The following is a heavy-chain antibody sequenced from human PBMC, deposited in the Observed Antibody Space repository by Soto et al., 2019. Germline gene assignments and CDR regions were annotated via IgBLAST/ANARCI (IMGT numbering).Heavy chain of an antibody. CDR2: IYYSGST. Sequence: NPSETLSLTCTVSTGSISSYYWSWIRQPPGKGLEWIGYIYYSGSTNYNPSLKSRVTMSVDTSKNQFSLKLSSVTAADTAIYYCARPSKFYYYYGMTVWGQGITVTVSS. D-gene: IGHD4-4*01. V-gene: IGHV4-59*01. CDR1: TGSISSYY. CDR3: ARPSKFYYYYGMTV. J-gene: IGHJ6*02.